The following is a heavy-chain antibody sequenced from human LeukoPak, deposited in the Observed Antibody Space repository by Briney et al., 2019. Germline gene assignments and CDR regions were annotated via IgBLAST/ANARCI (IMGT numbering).Heavy chain of an antibody. CDR1: GVTFDNYA. CDR2: IYGNGYSI. Sequence: PGGSLRLSCVTSGVTFDNYAMTWVRQAPGKGLEWVSSIYGNGYSIYYADSVRGRFTLSRDNSRNTLYLEMKNLRAEDTAVYYCASGPDAPEGAPCFYHYMDVWGKGTTVSVS. V-gene: IGHV3-23*05. CDR3: ASGPDAPEGAPCFYHYMDV. D-gene: IGHD2/OR15-2a*01. J-gene: IGHJ6*03.